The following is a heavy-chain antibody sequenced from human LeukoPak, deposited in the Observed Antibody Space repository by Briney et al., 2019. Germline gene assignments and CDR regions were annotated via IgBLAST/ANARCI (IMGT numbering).Heavy chain of an antibody. CDR2: IKQDGSEK. J-gene: IGHJ3*02. CDR3: ARGRGLWRGAFDI. D-gene: IGHD4/OR15-4a*01. CDR1: GFTFSSYW. Sequence: GGSLRLSCAASGFTFSSYWMSWVRQAPGKGLEWVANIKQDGSEKYYVDSVKGRFTISRDNAKNSLYLQMNSLRAEGTAVYYCARGRGLWRGAFDIWGQGTMVTVSS. V-gene: IGHV3-7*01.